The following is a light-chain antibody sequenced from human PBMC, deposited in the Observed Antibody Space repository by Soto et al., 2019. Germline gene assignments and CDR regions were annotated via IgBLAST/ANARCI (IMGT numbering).Light chain of an antibody. V-gene: IGKV1-5*01. Sequence: DIHMTQSPSSLSVSVGARVTITCRTSQNISTWLAWHQQKPGKAPKLLIYDASSLESGVPSRFSGSGSGTEFTLTISNLQPDDFATYYCQQYNSLWTFGQGTKVDIK. CDR1: QNISTW. CDR2: DAS. J-gene: IGKJ1*01. CDR3: QQYNSLWT.